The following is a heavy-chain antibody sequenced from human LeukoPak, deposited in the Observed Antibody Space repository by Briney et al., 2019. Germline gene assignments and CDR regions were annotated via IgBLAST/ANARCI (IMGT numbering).Heavy chain of an antibody. D-gene: IGHD2-2*01. J-gene: IGHJ3*02. Sequence: SETLSLTCTVSGGSISSYYWSWIRQPPGKGLEWIGYIYYSGSTNYNPSLKSRVTISVDTSKNQFSLKLSSVTAADTAVYYCARYIVVVPAAGSVDAFDIWGQGTMVTVSS. V-gene: IGHV4-59*01. CDR1: GGSISSYY. CDR3: ARYIVVVPAAGSVDAFDI. CDR2: IYYSGST.